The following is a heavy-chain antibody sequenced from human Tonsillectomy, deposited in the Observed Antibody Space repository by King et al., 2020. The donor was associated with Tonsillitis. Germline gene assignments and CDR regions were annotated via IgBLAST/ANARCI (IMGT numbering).Heavy chain of an antibody. Sequence: VQLVESGAEVKKPGESLKISCTGSGYSFTSYWIGWVRQMPGKGLEWMGIIYPGDSDTRYSPSFQGQVTISADKSISTAYLQWSSLKASDTAMYYCARVSYYGSGSYYFDYWGQGTLVTVSS. CDR1: GYSFTSYW. CDR3: ARVSYYGSGSYYFDY. D-gene: IGHD3-10*01. V-gene: IGHV5-51*01. J-gene: IGHJ4*02. CDR2: IYPGDSDT.